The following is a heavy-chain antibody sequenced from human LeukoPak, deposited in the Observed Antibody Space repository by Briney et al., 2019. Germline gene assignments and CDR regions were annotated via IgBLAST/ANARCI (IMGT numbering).Heavy chain of an antibody. D-gene: IGHD2-8*01. V-gene: IGHV3-7*01. Sequence: GGSLRLSCAASGFTFSSYWTGWGRRGPGKGLEWVANITQDGREKNSVDSATGRFTISSDNAKNSLYLQMNSLRAEDTAVYYCARDAYCTNGVCYTLPGIFDSWGQGNLGTVSS. CDR1: GFTFSSYW. CDR3: ARDAYCTNGVCYTLPGIFDS. CDR2: ITQDGREK. J-gene: IGHJ4*02.